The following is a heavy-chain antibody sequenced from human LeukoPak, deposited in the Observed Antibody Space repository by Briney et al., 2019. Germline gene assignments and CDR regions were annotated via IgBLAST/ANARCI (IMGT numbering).Heavy chain of an antibody. Sequence: SVKVSCKASGGTFSSYAISWVRQAPGQGLEWMGRIIPILGIANYAQKFQGRVTITADKSTSTAYMELSSLRSEDTAVYYCARVGDDSSGSWDYWGQGTLVTVSS. J-gene: IGHJ4*02. CDR1: GGTFSSYA. D-gene: IGHD3-22*01. CDR2: IIPILGIA. V-gene: IGHV1-69*04. CDR3: ARVGDDSSGSWDY.